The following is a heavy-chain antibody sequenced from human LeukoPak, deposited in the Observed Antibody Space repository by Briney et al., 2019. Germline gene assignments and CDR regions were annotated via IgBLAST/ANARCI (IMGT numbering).Heavy chain of an antibody. CDR2: ISGSGGTT. Sequence: PGGSLRLSCAAAGFIFSRYGMSWVRQAAGKGLEWVSAISGSGGTTYYADSVKGRFTISRDNSKNTVYLQINSLRAEDTAVYYCAKGLYFDWWSYFDYWGQGTLVTVSS. D-gene: IGHD3-9*01. J-gene: IGHJ4*02. CDR3: AKGLYFDWWSYFDY. CDR1: GFIFSRYG. V-gene: IGHV3-23*01.